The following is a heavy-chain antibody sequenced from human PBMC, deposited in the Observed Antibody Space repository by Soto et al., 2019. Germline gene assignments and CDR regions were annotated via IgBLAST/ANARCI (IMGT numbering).Heavy chain of an antibody. CDR2: IWYDGSNK. CDR3: ARDGGWFGELLRYYFDY. D-gene: IGHD3-10*01. Sequence: GGSLRLSCAASGFTFSSYGMHWVRQAPGKGLEWVAVIWYDGSNKYYADSVKGRFTISRDNSKNTLYLQMNSLRAEDTAVYYCARDGGWFGELLRYYFDYWGQGTLVTVSS. J-gene: IGHJ4*02. CDR1: GFTFSSYG. V-gene: IGHV3-33*01.